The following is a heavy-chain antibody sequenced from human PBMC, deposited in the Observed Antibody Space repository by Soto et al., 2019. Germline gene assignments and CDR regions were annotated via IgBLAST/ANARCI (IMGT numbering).Heavy chain of an antibody. CDR2: ISFDGQNR. D-gene: IGHD2-15*01. Sequence: QVQLVESGGGVVQPGKSLRLSCAASGFIFSNYGMHWVRQAPGKGLELVALISFDGQNRNYADSVKGRFTIYRDNPKNTLYLQMNSLRPEDTAFYYCAKRGGVVGGSEHPFFEYWGQGTLVTVSS. CDR3: AKRGGVVGGSEHPFFEY. V-gene: IGHV3-30*18. J-gene: IGHJ4*02. CDR1: GFIFSNYG.